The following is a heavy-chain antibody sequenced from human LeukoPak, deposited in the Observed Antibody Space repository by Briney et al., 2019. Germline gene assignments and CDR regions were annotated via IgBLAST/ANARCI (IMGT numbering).Heavy chain of an antibody. CDR1: GGSISTSDYY. V-gene: IGHV4-39*07. CDR2: IYYTGTT. J-gene: IGHJ5*02. Sequence: SETLSLTCTVSGGSISTSDYYWGWIRQPPGKGLEWIGSIYYTGTTYYNLSLKSRVTILVDTSKNQFSLKLRSVTAADTAVYYCASLMSGYESPPESWGQGTLVTVSS. CDR3: ASLMSGYESPPES. D-gene: IGHD5-12*01.